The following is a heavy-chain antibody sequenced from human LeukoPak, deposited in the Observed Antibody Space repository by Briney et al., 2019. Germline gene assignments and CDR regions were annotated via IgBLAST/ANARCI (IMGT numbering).Heavy chain of an antibody. D-gene: IGHD3-3*01. CDR3: ARTQGDFWSGYHDAFDI. Sequence: GASVKVSCKASGYTFTSYGISWVRQAPGQGLEWMGWISAYNGNTNYAQKLQGRVTMTTDTSTSTAYMELRSLRSDDTAVYYCARTQGDFWSGYHDAFDIWGQGTMVTVSS. J-gene: IGHJ3*02. CDR2: ISAYNGNT. V-gene: IGHV1-18*01. CDR1: GYTFTSYG.